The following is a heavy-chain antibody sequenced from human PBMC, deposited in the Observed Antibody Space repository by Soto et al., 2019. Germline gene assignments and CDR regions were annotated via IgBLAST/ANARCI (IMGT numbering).Heavy chain of an antibody. CDR1: GFTVSNNY. CDR3: ARDLPYRDIWNSLYTL. V-gene: IGHV3-53*01. Sequence: EVQLVESGGGLIQPGGSLRLSCAVSGFTVSNNYMSWVRQAPGKGLEGVSVIYSGGYTAYGDSVKGRFTISRDNSKNTLYLQMNSLRAEDTAVYYCARDLPYRDIWNSLYTLWGQGTRVTVSS. D-gene: IGHD3-3*01. CDR2: IYSGGYT. J-gene: IGHJ4*02.